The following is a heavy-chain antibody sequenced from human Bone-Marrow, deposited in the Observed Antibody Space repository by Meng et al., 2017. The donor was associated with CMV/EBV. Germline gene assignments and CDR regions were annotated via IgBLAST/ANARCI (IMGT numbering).Heavy chain of an antibody. CDR3: ARDMEIAVAGDY. CDR2: IRYDGSNK. Sequence: GESLKISCAASGFTFSSYGMHWVRQAPGKGLEWVAFIRYDGSNKYYADSVKGRFTISRDNSKNTLYLQMNSLRAEDTAVYYCARDMEIAVAGDYWGQGMLVTVSS. V-gene: IGHV3-30*02. CDR1: GFTFSSYG. D-gene: IGHD6-19*01. J-gene: IGHJ4*02.